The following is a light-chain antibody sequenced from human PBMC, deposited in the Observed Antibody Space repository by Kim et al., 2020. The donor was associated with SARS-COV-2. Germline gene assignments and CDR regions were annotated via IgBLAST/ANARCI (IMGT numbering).Light chain of an antibody. CDR2: GKN. J-gene: IGLJ3*02. CDR3: NSQDTGYHWV. CDR1: SLRTYY. Sequence: SSELTQDPAVSVALGQTVRITCQGDSLRTYYASWYQQKPRQAPVVVMYGKNIRASGIPDRFSGSTSGNTASLTITGAQAEDEADYYCNSQDTGYHWVFGGGTQLTVL. V-gene: IGLV3-19*01.